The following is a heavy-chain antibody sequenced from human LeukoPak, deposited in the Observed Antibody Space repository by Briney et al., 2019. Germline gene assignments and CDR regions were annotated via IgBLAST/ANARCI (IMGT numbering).Heavy chain of an antibody. D-gene: IGHD2-15*01. V-gene: IGHV4-39*01. J-gene: IGHJ4*02. CDR2: ISYRGTT. CDR1: GGSISSSSDY. Sequence: SETLSLTCTVSGGSISSSSDYWGWIRQPPGKGLEWTGSISYRGTTYYNPSLKSRVTISVDTSKNQFSLKLTSVTAADTAVYYCARLSYCSGGSCHFLFDYWGQGTLVTVSS. CDR3: ARLSYCSGGSCHFLFDY.